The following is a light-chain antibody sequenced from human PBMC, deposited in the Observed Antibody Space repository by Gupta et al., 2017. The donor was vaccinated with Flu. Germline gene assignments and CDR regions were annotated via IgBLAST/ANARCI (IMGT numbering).Light chain of an antibody. CDR1: QSIGRN. CDR3: HQSDIPLT. Sequence: EIVLTQSPDFQSETPKVIVTITCRASQSIGRNLHWYQQKPHQSPKLIVKYASQSFSGVPSRFSGGGSGTDFTLTIRSLEVEDAATYYCHQSDIPLTFGGGTKVEIK. J-gene: IGKJ4*01. CDR2: YAS. V-gene: IGKV6-21*01.